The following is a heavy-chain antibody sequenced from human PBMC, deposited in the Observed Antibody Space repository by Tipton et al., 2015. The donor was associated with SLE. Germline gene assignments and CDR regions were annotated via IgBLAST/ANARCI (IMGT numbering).Heavy chain of an antibody. CDR3: ARRGWFFDL. V-gene: IGHV3-7*01. CDR1: GFTVSSNY. J-gene: IGHJ2*01. Sequence: VQLVQSGGGLVQPGGSLRLSCAASGFTVSSNYMSWVRQAPGKGLEWVANIKQDGSVQYYVDSVKGRFIISRDNAKNSLYLQMNSLRAEDTAVYFCARRGWFFDLWGRGALVTVSS. D-gene: IGHD2-15*01. CDR2: IKQDGSVQ.